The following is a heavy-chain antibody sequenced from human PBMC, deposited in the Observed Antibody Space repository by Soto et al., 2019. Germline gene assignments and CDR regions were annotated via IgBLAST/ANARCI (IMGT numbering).Heavy chain of an antibody. Sequence: SETLSLTCTVSGGSISSGGYCWSWIRQHPGKGLEWIGYIYYSGSTYYNPSLKSRVTISVDTSKNQFSLKLSSVTAADTAVYYCARGSSIIAAAVDYWGQGTLVTVSS. D-gene: IGHD6-13*01. CDR3: ARGSSIIAAAVDY. J-gene: IGHJ4*02. CDR1: GGSISSGGYC. V-gene: IGHV4-31*03. CDR2: IYYSGST.